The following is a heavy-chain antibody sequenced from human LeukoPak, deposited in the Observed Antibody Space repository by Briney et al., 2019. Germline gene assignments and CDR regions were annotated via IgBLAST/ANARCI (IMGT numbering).Heavy chain of an antibody. V-gene: IGHV4-31*03. CDR1: GGSISSGGYY. D-gene: IGHD4-23*01. CDR3: ARTTVVAKYFDY. CDR2: IYYSGST. Sequence: PSQTLSLTCTVSGGSISSGGYYWSWISQHPGKGLEWIGYIYYSGSTYYNPSLKSRLTISVDTSKNQFSLKLSSVTAADTAVYYCARTTVVAKYFDYWGQGTLVTVSS. J-gene: IGHJ4*02.